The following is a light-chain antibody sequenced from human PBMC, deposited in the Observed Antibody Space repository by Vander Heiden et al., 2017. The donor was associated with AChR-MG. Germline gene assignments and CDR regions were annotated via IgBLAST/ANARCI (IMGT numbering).Light chain of an antibody. CDR3: QQYNSYPLT. CDR1: QGISTY. CDR2: AAS. Sequence: DIQITQSPSSLSASVGDRVTITCRASQGISTYLAWFQQKPGKAPKSLIYAASSLHSGVPSKFSGSGSGTVFTLSISSLQPEDFATYYCQQYNSYPLTFGGGTKVEIK. J-gene: IGKJ4*01. V-gene: IGKV1-16*02.